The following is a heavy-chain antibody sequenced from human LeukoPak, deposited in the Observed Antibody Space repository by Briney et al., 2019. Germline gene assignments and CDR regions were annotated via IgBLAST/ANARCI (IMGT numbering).Heavy chain of an antibody. Sequence: GGSLRLSCIASGFKFEDYGMSWVRQVPGKGLEWVSTMNWNGVTTGYADSVKGRFTISRDNAKNSLYLQMNSLRAEDTALYYCARATYGDYYYYYYMDVWGKGTTVTVSS. CDR1: GFKFEDYG. CDR2: MNWNGVTT. CDR3: ARATYGDYYYYYYMDV. J-gene: IGHJ6*03. V-gene: IGHV3-20*04. D-gene: IGHD4-17*01.